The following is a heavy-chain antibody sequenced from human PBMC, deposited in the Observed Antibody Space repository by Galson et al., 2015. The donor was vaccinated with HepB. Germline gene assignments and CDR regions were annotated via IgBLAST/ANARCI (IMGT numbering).Heavy chain of an antibody. J-gene: IGHJ4*02. CDR1: EFTFNSYI. D-gene: IGHD2-8*01. CDR2: INTNGDAT. Sequence: SLRLSCAASEFTFNSYIMNWVRQAPGKGLEWVSVINTNGDATYYADSVKGRFTISRDNSKNTLYLQMNSLRAEDTAIYYCARRGTALMRAIDYWGQGTLVTVSS. V-gene: IGHV3-23*01. CDR3: ARRGTALMRAIDY.